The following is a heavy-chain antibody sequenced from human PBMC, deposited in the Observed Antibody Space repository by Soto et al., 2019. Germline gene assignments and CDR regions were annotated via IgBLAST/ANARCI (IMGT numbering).Heavy chain of an antibody. D-gene: IGHD1-26*01. J-gene: IGHJ4*02. V-gene: IGHV4-31*03. CDR2: IYYSGST. CDR1: GGSISSGGYY. Sequence: SETLSLTCTVSGGSISSGGYYWSWIRQHPGKGLEWIGYIYYSGSTYYNPSLKSRVTISVDTSKNQSSLKLSSVTAADTAVYYCARARGGSYYSAFDYWGQGTLVTVSS. CDR3: ARARGGSYYSAFDY.